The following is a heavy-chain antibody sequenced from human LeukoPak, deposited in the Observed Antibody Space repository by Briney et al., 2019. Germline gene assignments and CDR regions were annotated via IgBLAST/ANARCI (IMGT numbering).Heavy chain of an antibody. CDR3: VVGSSCCYTHGFYFDY. J-gene: IGHJ4*02. Sequence: GGSLRLSCAASGFTFSDYFMTWIRQTPGKGLEWISYISTDGDSAYYADSVRGRFTISRDNAKNSLYLQMTFLRAEDTAVYYCVVGSSCCYTHGFYFDYWGQGALVTVSS. CDR1: GFTFSDYF. V-gene: IGHV3-11*04. CDR2: ISTDGDSA. D-gene: IGHD3-22*01.